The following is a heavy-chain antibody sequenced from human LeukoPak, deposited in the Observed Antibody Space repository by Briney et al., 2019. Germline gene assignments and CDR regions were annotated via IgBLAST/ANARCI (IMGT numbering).Heavy chain of an antibody. V-gene: IGHV3-53*01. J-gene: IGHJ3*01. CDR2: NYRGGST. D-gene: IGHD6-13*01. CDR3: AKVMAHFYNSSGHPQGGQAFDL. CDR1: GFIVSSNY. Sequence: GGSLRLSCAASGFIVSSNYMSWVRQAPGKGLEWVSGNYRGGSTYYADSVKGRFTISRDNSKNTLFLQMESLSAEDSALYFCAKVMAHFYNSSGHPQGGQAFDLWGQGTMLTVSS.